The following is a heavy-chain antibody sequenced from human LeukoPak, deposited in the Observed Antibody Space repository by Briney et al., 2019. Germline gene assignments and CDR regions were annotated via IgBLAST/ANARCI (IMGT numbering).Heavy chain of an antibody. CDR1: GGSFSGYS. Sequence: SETLSLTXAVSGGSFSGYSWTWIRQPPGKGLEWVAEINNSGSINHNPSLKSRVTISADTSKNQFSLNLRSVTAADTAIDYCARGSMGARFVNWGQGTLVTVSS. CDR3: ARGSMGARFVN. CDR2: INNSGSI. D-gene: IGHD2-8*01. J-gene: IGHJ5*02. V-gene: IGHV4-34*01.